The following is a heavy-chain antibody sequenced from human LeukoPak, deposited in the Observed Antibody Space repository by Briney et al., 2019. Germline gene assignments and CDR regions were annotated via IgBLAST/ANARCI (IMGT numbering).Heavy chain of an antibody. CDR2: IYYSGST. CDR1: GGSISSSSYY. J-gene: IGHJ4*02. V-gene: IGHV4-39*01. CDR3: ARPHYDFWSGYADFDY. D-gene: IGHD3-3*01. Sequence: SETLSLTXTVSGGSISSSSYYWGWIRQPPGKGLEWIGSIYYSGSTYYNPSLKSRVTISVDTSKNQFSLTQSSVTAADTAVYYCARPHYDFWSGYADFDYWGQGTLVTVSS.